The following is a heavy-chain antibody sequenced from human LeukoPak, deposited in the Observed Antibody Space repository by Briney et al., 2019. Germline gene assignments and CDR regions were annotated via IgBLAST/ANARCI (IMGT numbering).Heavy chain of an antibody. CDR2: TYYREST. CDR3: ARGGNYGDYDGYFDY. D-gene: IGHD4-17*01. V-gene: IGHV4-59*08. J-gene: IGHJ4*02. CDR1: GGSISSYY. Sequence: SETLSLTCTVSGGSISSYYWCWIWQPPGTGLERNGFTYYRESTTYNPSLRSRVTISVDTSKNQFTLKLSSVTAADTAVYYCARGGNYGDYDGYFDYWGQGTLVTVSS.